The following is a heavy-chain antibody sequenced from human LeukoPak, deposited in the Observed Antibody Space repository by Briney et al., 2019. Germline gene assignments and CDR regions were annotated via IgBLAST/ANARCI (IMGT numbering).Heavy chain of an antibody. CDR1: GGSFSGYY. Sequence: PSETLSLTCAVYGGSFSGYYWSWLRQPPGKGLEWIGEINHSGSTNYNPSLKSRVIISVDTSKNQFSLKLSSVTAADTAVYYCARVGRNYGYSYGYVGYYFDYWGQGTLVTVSS. CDR2: INHSGST. D-gene: IGHD5-18*01. CDR3: ARVGRNYGYSYGYVGYYFDY. J-gene: IGHJ4*02. V-gene: IGHV4-34*01.